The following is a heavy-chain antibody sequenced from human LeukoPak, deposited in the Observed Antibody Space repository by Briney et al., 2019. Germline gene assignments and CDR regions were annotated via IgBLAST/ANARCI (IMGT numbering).Heavy chain of an antibody. D-gene: IGHD5-24*01. CDR3: AKAVDLATISVDI. CDR1: GFTFDSYG. CDR2: ISGSGVYT. J-gene: IGHJ3*02. V-gene: IGHV3-23*01. Sequence: GGSLRLSCAASGFTFDSYGMNWVRQAPGKGLEWVSGISGSGVYTYYADSVKGRFTISRDNSKNTLYLLMNSLRVDDTAVYYCAKAVDLATISVDIWGQGTMVTVSS.